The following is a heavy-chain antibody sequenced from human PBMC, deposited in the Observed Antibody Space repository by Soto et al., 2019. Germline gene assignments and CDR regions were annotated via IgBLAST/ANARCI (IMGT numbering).Heavy chain of an antibody. CDR3: ARPLRRGETCSFDL. J-gene: IGHJ2*01. Sequence: EVQLVESGGGLVQPEGSLRLCCAASGFTFSNFWMHWVRQIPGKGLMWVSHLNGDGSVTNYVDSVKGRFNISRDNARNTLYLQMNSLRAEDTAVYYCARPLRRGETCSFDLWGPGALVIVSS. CDR2: LNGDGSVT. V-gene: IGHV3-74*01. D-gene: IGHD4-17*01. CDR1: GFTFSNFW.